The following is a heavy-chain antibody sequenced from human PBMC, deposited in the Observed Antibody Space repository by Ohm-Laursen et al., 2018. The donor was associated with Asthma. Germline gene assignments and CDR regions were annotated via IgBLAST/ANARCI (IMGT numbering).Heavy chain of an antibody. CDR3: AKDRGFNYGYGMDV. D-gene: IGHD5-18*01. J-gene: IGHJ6*02. CDR1: GFTFSGCA. Sequence: GSLRLSCAASGFTFSGCAMSWVRQAPGKGLEWVSGISGNGGSTYYPDSVKGRFTISRDNSKNTLYLQMNSLRAEDTALYYCAKDRGFNYGYGMDVWGQGTTVTVSS. CDR2: ISGNGGST. V-gene: IGHV3-23*01.